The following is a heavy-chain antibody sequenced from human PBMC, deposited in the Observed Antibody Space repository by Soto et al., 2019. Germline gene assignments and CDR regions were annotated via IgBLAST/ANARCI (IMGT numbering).Heavy chain of an antibody. Sequence: QLQLQESGPGLVKPSETLSLTCTVSGGSISSSSYYWGWIRQPPGKGLEWIGSIYYSGSTYYNPSLKSRVTISVDTSKNQFSLKLSSVTAADTAVYYCARSFNTYCSSTSCYLNYYYYYMDVWGKGTTVTVSS. V-gene: IGHV4-39*01. J-gene: IGHJ6*03. CDR2: IYYSGST. D-gene: IGHD2-2*01. CDR3: ARSFNTYCSSTSCYLNYYYYYMDV. CDR1: GGSISSSSYY.